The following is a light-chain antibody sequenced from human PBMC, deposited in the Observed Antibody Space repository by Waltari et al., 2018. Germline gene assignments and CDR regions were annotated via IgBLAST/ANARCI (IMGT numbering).Light chain of an antibody. Sequence: DIQMTQSPSTLSASVGDRVTITCRASQSISSWLAWYQQQPGKAPKLLIYKASTLEGGVPSRFSGIGSGTDFTLTISSLQPDDSAAYYCQQYYTYPLTFGGGTKVEIK. V-gene: IGKV1-5*03. CDR3: QQYYTYPLT. J-gene: IGKJ4*01. CDR2: KAS. CDR1: QSISSW.